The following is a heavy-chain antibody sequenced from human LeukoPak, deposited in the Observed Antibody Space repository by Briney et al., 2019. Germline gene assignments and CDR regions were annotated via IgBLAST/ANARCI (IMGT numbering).Heavy chain of an antibody. CDR3: ARVYVADAFDI. CDR2: ISYSGST. CDR1: GYSISSGYY. D-gene: IGHD2-21*01. V-gene: IGHV4-38-2*02. Sequence: SETLSLTCTVSGYSISSGYYWGWIRQPPGKGLDWIGSISYSGSTYYNPSLKSRVTISVDTSKNQFSLKLSSVTAADTAVYYCARVYVADAFDIWGQGTMVTVSS. J-gene: IGHJ3*02.